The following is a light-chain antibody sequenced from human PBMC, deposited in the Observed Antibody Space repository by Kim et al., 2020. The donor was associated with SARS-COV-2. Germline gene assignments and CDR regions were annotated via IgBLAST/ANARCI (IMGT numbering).Light chain of an antibody. CDR2: RSS. V-gene: IGKV3-20*01. CDR1: QSVTSDS. CDR3: QHYGGSPPCT. J-gene: IGKJ2*02. Sequence: PGGRATLSCRASQSVTSDSLAWYQQQPGQAPRLLIYRSSTRATGIPDRFSGGGSGTDFTLTISRLEPEGFAVYFCQHYGGSPPCTFDQGTKV.